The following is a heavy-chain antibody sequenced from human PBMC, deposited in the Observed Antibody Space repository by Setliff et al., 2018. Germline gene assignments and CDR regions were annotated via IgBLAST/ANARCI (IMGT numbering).Heavy chain of an antibody. V-gene: IGHV3-30*02. CDR2: IWYDGSNK. CDR3: AKRGDSSSWLEY. D-gene: IGHD6-13*01. CDR1: ALTFSNYG. J-gene: IGHJ4*02. Sequence: PGGSLRLSCAASALTFSNYGMHWVRQAPGKGLERVAVIWYDGSNKYYADSVKGRFTISRDDSKKTLYLQMNSLRAEDTAVYYCAKRGDSSSWLEYWGQGTLVTVSS.